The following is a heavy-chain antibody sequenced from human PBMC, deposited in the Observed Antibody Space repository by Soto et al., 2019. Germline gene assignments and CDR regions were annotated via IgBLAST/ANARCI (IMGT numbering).Heavy chain of an antibody. V-gene: IGHV1-18*01. Sequence: ASVKVSCKASGYTFTSYGISWVRQAPGQGLEWMGWISAYNGNTNYAQKLQGRVTMTTDTSTSTAYMELRSLRSDDTAVYYCARDREDFWSGYPYYYYGMDVWGQGTTVTAP. CDR1: GYTFTSYG. D-gene: IGHD3-3*01. CDR2: ISAYNGNT. CDR3: ARDREDFWSGYPYYYYGMDV. J-gene: IGHJ6*02.